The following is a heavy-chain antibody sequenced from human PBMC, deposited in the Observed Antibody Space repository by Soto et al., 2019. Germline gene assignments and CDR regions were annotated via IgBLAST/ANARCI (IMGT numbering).Heavy chain of an antibody. CDR3: TTLKGIDFWSATYGMDV. J-gene: IGHJ6*02. CDR2: IKSKTDGGTT. V-gene: IGHV3-15*07. D-gene: IGHD3-3*01. Sequence: EVQLVESGGGLVKPGGSLRLSCAASGFTFSNACMKLVRQAPGKGLEWVGRIKSKTDGGTTDYAAPVKGRFTISRDDSKNTLYLQMNSLRTEDTALYYCTTLKGIDFWSATYGMDVWGQGTTVTVSS. CDR1: GFTFSNAC.